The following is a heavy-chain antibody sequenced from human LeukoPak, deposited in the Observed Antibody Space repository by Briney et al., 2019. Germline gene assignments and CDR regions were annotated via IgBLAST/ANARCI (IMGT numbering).Heavy chain of an antibody. D-gene: IGHD3-22*01. CDR2: INHSGST. CDR3: ASSSGYYYGTLDY. V-gene: IGHV4-34*01. J-gene: IGHJ4*02. CDR1: GGSFSGYY. Sequence: SETLSLTCAVYGGSFSGYYWSWIRQPPGKGLEWIGEINHSGSTYYNPSLKSRVTISVDTSKNQFSLKLSSVTAADTAVYYCASSSGYYYGTLDYWGQGTLVTVSS.